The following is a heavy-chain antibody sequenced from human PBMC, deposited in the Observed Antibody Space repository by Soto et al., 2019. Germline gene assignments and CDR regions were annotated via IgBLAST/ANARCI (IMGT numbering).Heavy chain of an antibody. CDR1: GFTFSSYW. V-gene: IGHV3-7*03. J-gene: IGHJ4*02. CDR3: ARVRIVLRFLEWPNFDY. Sequence: EVQLVESGGGLVQPGGSLRLSCAASGFTFSSYWMSWVRQAPGKGLEWVANIKQDGSEKYYVDSVKGRFTISRDNAKNSLYLQMNSLRAEATAVYYCARVRIVLRFLEWPNFDYWGQGTLVTVSA. CDR2: IKQDGSEK. D-gene: IGHD3-3*01.